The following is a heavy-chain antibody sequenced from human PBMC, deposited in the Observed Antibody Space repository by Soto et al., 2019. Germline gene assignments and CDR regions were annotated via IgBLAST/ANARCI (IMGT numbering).Heavy chain of an antibody. CDR1: GFTFSNYW. CDR2: IKQDGSEK. CDR3: ARVAYGNGWIFDH. Sequence: GGSLRLSCAASGFTFSNYWMSWVRQAPGKGLEWVANIKQDGSEKYYVDSVKGRFALSRDNAQNSLQLQMNSLRAEDTAIYFCARVAYGNGWIFDHWGQGTLVTVSS. J-gene: IGHJ4*01. D-gene: IGHD6-19*01. V-gene: IGHV3-7*01.